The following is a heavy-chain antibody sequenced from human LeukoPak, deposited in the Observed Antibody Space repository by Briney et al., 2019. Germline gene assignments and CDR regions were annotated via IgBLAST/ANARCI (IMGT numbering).Heavy chain of an antibody. CDR3: ARRRVIASLSNWFDP. D-gene: IGHD6-13*01. Sequence: PSETLSLTCTVSGGSISSSSYYWGWIRQPPGKGLEWIGSIYYSGSTYYNPSLKSRVTISVGTSKNQFSLKLSSVTAADTAVYYCARRRVIASLSNWFDPWGQGTLGNVSS. V-gene: IGHV4-39*01. CDR1: GGSISSSSYY. J-gene: IGHJ5*02. CDR2: IYYSGST.